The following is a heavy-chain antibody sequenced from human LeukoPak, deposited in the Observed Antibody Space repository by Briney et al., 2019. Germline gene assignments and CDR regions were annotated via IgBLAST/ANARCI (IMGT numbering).Heavy chain of an antibody. J-gene: IGHJ4*02. CDR1: GFPFSSYG. CDR2: IWYDGSNK. V-gene: IGHV3-33*01. Sequence: GRSLRLSCAASGFPFSSYGMHWVRPAPGKGLEWVAVIWYDGSNKYYADSVKGRFTISRDNSKNTLYLQMNSLRAEDTAVYYCARAWVTTEYYFDYWGQGTLVTVSS. D-gene: IGHD4-17*01. CDR3: ARAWVTTEYYFDY.